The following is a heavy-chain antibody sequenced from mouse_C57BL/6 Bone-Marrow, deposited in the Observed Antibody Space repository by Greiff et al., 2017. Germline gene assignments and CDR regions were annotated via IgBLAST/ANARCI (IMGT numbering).Heavy chain of an antibody. Sequence: QVQLKQSGAELARPGASVKLSCKASGYTFTSYGISWVKQRTGQGLEWIGEIYPRSGNTYYNEKFKGKATLTADKSSSTAYMELRSLTSEDSAVYFCAKGRQLRLRYYAMDYWGQGTSVTVSS. CDR1: GYTFTSYG. D-gene: IGHD3-2*02. V-gene: IGHV1-81*01. J-gene: IGHJ4*01. CDR3: AKGRQLRLRYYAMDY. CDR2: IYPRSGNT.